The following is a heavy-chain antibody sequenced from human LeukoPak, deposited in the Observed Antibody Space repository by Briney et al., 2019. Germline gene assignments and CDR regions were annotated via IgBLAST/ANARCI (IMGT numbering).Heavy chain of an antibody. CDR3: AKNGQTPTYDY. J-gene: IGHJ4*02. D-gene: IGHD2-8*01. Sequence: PGGSLRLSCVASGFAFSSNAMTWVRQAPGKGLEWVSAISGSGAGTYYADSVEGRFTISRDNSKNTLYLQMNSLRAEDTAVYYCAKNGQTPTYDYWGQGTLVTVSS. CDR2: ISGSGAGT. V-gene: IGHV3-23*01. CDR1: GFAFSSNA.